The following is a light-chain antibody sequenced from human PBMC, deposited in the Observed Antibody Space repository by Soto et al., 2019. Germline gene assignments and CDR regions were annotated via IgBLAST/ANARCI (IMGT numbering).Light chain of an antibody. CDR3: QQYNTWPIT. CDR2: RGS. J-gene: IGKJ5*01. Sequence: EVLMTQSPDTLYVSPGERVTLSCRASQSISDKLAWYQQKPGQGPRRLVYRGSIRTLGIPARFSGSESGTEFTLTISSLQSDDFAVYYCQQYNTWPITFGQGKRLEIK. V-gene: IGKV3-15*01. CDR1: QSISDK.